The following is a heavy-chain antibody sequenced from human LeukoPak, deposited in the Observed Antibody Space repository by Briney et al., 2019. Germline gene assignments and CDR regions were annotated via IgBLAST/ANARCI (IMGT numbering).Heavy chain of an antibody. V-gene: IGHV3-66*01. D-gene: IGHD3-10*01. Sequence: GGSLRLSCAASGFTVSSNYMSWVRQAPGKGLEWVSVIYSGGSTYYAASVKGRFTISRDNSKNTLYLQMNSLRAEDTAVYYCARDGGATSLDYWGQGTLVTVSS. CDR3: ARDGGATSLDY. CDR2: IYSGGST. CDR1: GFTVSSNY. J-gene: IGHJ4*02.